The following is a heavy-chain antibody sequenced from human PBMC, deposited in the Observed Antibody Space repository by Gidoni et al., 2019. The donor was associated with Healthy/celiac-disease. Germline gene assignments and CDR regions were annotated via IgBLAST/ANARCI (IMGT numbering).Heavy chain of an antibody. CDR2: IYSGGST. Sequence: EVQLVESGGGLIQPGGSLRLSCAASGFTVSSNYMSWVRQAPGKGLEWVSVIYSGGSTYYADSVKGRFTISRDNSKNTLYLQMNSLRAEDTAVYYCARDITSGSFQSDYWGQGTLVTVSS. CDR3: ARDITSGSFQSDY. D-gene: IGHD1-26*01. CDR1: GFTVSSNY. V-gene: IGHV3-53*01. J-gene: IGHJ4*02.